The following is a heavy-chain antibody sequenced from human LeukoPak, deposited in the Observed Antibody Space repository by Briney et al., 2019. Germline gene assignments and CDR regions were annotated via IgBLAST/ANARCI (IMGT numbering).Heavy chain of an antibody. Sequence: GESLKISCKGSGFDFTIHWIAWVRQMPGKGLEWMGIICPGDSNTKYSPSFRGQVTISADKSISTAYLQWSSLKASDTPMYYCARGITTSANNWFDPWGQGTLVTVSS. CDR1: GFDFTIHW. J-gene: IGHJ5*02. V-gene: IGHV5-51*01. D-gene: IGHD3-16*01. CDR3: ARGITTSANNWFDP. CDR2: ICPGDSNT.